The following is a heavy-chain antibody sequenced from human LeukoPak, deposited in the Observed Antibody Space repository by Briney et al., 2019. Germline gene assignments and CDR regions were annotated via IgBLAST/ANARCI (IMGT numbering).Heavy chain of an antibody. D-gene: IGHD3-22*01. CDR2: INPNSGGT. CDR1: GYTFTGYY. Sequence: APVKVSCKASGYTFTGYYMHWVRQAPGQGLEWMGWINPNSGGTNYAQKFQGRVTMTRDTSISTAYMELSRLRSDDTAVYYCARVISSGPKFGYWGQGTLVTVSS. J-gene: IGHJ4*02. CDR3: ARVISSGPKFGY. V-gene: IGHV1-2*02.